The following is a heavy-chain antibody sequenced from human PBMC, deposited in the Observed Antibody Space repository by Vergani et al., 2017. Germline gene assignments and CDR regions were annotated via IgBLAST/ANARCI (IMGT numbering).Heavy chain of an antibody. V-gene: IGHV4-31*03. J-gene: IGHJ4*02. D-gene: IGHD3-10*01. CDR1: GGSISSGGYY. Sequence: QVQLQESGPGLVKPSQTLSLTCTVSGGSISSGGYYWSWIRQHPGKGLEWIGYSYYSGSTYYNPSLKSRVTISVDTSKHPFSLKLSSVSAADTAVYYCARGLSGSWSYYLAYWGQGTLVTVSS. CDR2: SYYSGST. CDR3: ARGLSGSWSYYLAY.